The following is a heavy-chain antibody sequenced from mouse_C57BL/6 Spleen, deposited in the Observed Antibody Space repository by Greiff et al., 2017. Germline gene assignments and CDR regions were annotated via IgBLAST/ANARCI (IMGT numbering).Heavy chain of an antibody. CDR1: GFTFSSYT. D-gene: IGHD1-1*01. Sequence: DVHLVESGGGLVKPGGYLKLSCAASGFTFSSYTMSWVRQTPEKRLEWVATLSGGGGNTYYPDSVKGRFTISRDNAKNTLYLQMSSLRAEDTALYYCARQGYYYGSSFFDYWGQGTTLTVSS. CDR2: LSGGGGNT. J-gene: IGHJ2*01. CDR3: ARQGYYYGSSFFDY. V-gene: IGHV5-9*01.